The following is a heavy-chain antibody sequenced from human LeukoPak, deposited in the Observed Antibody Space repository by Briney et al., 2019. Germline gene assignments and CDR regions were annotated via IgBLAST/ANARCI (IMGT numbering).Heavy chain of an antibody. J-gene: IGHJ2*01. CDR1: GFTFSTYA. Sequence: GGSLLLSCAASGFTFSTYAMSWVCQAPGKGLEWVSTISGGGGSTYYADSVKGRFTISRDNSKNTLYLQMNSLRAEDTAVYYCAKDEAGFDLWGRGTLVTVSS. V-gene: IGHV3-23*01. CDR2: ISGGGGST. CDR3: AKDEAGFDL.